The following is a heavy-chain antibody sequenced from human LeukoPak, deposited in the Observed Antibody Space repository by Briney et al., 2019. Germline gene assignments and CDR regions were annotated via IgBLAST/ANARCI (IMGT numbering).Heavy chain of an antibody. CDR3: ASGLGIAAAVVDY. V-gene: IGHV3-53*01. CDR2: IYSGGST. CDR1: GFTVSSNY. J-gene: IGHJ4*02. Sequence: PGGSLRLSCAASGFTVSSNYMSWVRQAPGKGLEWVSVIYSGGSTYYADSVKGRFTISRDNSKNMLYLQMNSLRAEDTAVYYCASGLGIAAAVVDYWGQGTLVTVSS. D-gene: IGHD6-13*01.